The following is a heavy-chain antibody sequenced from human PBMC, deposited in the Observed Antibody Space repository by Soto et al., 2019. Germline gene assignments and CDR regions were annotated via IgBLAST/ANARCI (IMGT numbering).Heavy chain of an antibody. V-gene: IGHV4-39*01. D-gene: IGHD6-13*01. J-gene: IGHJ5*02. CDR2: IYYSGST. CDR1: GGSISSSSYY. Sequence: QLQLQESGPGLVKPSETLSLTCTVSGGSISSSSYYWGWIRQPPGKGLEWIGSIYYSGSTYYNPSLKRRVTXPXDXXKTQFSLKLSSVTAADTAVYYCARHQSHSSSYVDPWGQGTLVTVSS. CDR3: ARHQSHSSSYVDP.